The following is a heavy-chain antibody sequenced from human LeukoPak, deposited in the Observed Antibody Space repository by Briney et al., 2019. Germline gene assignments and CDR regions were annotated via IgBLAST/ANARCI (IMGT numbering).Heavy chain of an antibody. CDR1: GYTFTGYY. CDR2: INPNGGGT. Sequence: GASVKVSCKASGYTFTGYYMHWVRQAPGQGLEWMGWINPNGGGTNYAQKFQGRVTMTRDTSISTAYMELSRLRSDDTAVYYCARDSGQVVRGVIEWFDPWGQGTLVTVSS. CDR3: ARDSGQVVRGVIEWFDP. J-gene: IGHJ5*02. D-gene: IGHD3-10*01. V-gene: IGHV1-2*02.